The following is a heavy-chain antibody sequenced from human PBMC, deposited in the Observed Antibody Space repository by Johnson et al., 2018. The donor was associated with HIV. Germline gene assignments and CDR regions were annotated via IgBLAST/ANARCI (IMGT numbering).Heavy chain of an antibody. CDR2: IKQDGSER. V-gene: IGHV3-7*03. CDR3: AKVFKVRVAGAFDI. D-gene: IGHD6-19*01. J-gene: IGHJ3*02. CDR1: GFTFNKYW. Sequence: EVQLVESGGGLVQPGGSLRLSCAASGFTFNKYWMSWVRQAPGKGLEWVANIKQDGSERHYVDSVKGRFTVSRDNAKNSLYLQMNSLRADDTALYYCAKVFKVRVAGAFDIWGQGTMVTVSS.